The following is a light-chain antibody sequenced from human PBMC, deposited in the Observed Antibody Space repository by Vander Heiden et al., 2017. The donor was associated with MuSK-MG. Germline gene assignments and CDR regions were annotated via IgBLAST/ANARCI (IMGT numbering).Light chain of an antibody. Sequence: EIVMTQSPATLSVSPGERATLSCRASQSVSSNLAWYQQKPGQAPRLLIYGASTRATGIPARFSGSGSGTEFTLTISSLQSEDFAVYYCLQDNNWPHAFGQGTKLEIK. V-gene: IGKV3-15*01. CDR1: QSVSSN. J-gene: IGKJ2*01. CDR3: LQDNNWPHA. CDR2: GAS.